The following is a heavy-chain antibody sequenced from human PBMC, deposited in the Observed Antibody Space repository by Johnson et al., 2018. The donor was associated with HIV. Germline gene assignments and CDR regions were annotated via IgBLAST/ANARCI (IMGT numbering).Heavy chain of an antibody. CDR2: LFSGGSI. J-gene: IGHJ3*02. V-gene: IGHV3-66*01. CDR1: GFTFSSYA. CDR3: ARACRDGYTCDAFDI. Sequence: VQLVESGGGVVQPGGSLRLSCAASGFTFSSYAMHWVRQSPGKGLEWVSVLFSGGSIYFADSVKGRFTISRDNSKNTLYLQMNSLRAEDTAVYYCARACRDGYTCDAFDIWGQGTMVTVSS. D-gene: IGHD5-24*01.